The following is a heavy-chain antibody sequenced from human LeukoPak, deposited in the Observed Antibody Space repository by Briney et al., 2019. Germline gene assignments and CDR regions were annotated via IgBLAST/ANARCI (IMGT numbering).Heavy chain of an antibody. V-gene: IGHV1-2*02. J-gene: IGHJ3*02. CDR2: INPNSGGT. CDR3: ARVKPPGYSSSWYKYAFDI. D-gene: IGHD6-13*01. Sequence: ASVKVSCKASGYTFTGYYMHWVRQAPGQGLEWMGWINPNSGGTNYAQKFQGRVTMTRDTSISTAYMELSRLRSDDTAVYYCARVKPPGYSSSWYKYAFDIWGQGTMFTVSS. CDR1: GYTFTGYY.